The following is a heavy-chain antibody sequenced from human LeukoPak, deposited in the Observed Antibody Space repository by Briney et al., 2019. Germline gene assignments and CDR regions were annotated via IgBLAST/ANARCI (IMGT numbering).Heavy chain of an antibody. D-gene: IGHD3-22*01. CDR1: GYTFAAYY. Sequence: ASVKVSCTASGYTFAAYYMHWVRQAAGQGLEWMGRINPNSGGKNYAQKFQGRVTMTSDTSISTAYMELSRLRSDDTAVYYCARGGYPYAFDIWGQGTMVTVSS. V-gene: IGHV1-2*06. CDR2: INPNSGGK. J-gene: IGHJ3*02. CDR3: ARGGYPYAFDI.